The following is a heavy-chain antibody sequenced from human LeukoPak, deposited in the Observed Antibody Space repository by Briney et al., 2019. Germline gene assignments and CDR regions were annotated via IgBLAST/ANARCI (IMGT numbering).Heavy chain of an antibody. Sequence: GRSLRLSCAASGFTFSSYGMHWVRQAPGKGLEWVAVIWYDGSNKYYADSVKGRFTISRDNSKNTLYLQMNSLRAEGTAVYYCAREFYDTAALDYWGQGTLVTVSS. J-gene: IGHJ4*02. CDR2: IWYDGSNK. CDR3: AREFYDTAALDY. D-gene: IGHD3-22*01. CDR1: GFTFSSYG. V-gene: IGHV3-33*01.